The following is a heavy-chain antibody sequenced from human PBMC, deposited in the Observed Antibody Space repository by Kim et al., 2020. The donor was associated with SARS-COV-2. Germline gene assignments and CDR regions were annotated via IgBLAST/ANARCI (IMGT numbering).Heavy chain of an antibody. CDR1: GFSFSSYW. V-gene: IGHV3-7*01. D-gene: IGHD5-12*01. CDR2: IKGDGSQK. CDR3: EREVPGGAVAMAY. J-gene: IGHJ4*02. Sequence: GGSLRLSCAASGFSFSSYWMSWVRQAPGMGPEWVANIKGDGSQKYYVDSVKGRFTISRDNAKNSLHLQMNTLRAEDTAVYYCEREVPGGAVAMAYWGQGTLATVSS.